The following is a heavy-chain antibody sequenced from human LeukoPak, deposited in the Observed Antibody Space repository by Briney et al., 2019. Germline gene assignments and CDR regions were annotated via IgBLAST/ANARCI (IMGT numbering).Heavy chain of an antibody. CDR3: GKGGQSSSWFWVD. V-gene: IGHV3-7*01. CDR2: TKPDGSET. J-gene: IGHJ4*02. CDR1: GFTFSTYW. Sequence: PGGSLRLSCAASGFTFSTYWMTWVRQAPEKGLEWVANTKPDGSETYYLDSVRGRFTISRDNAKNSLHLQMNSLRADDTAVYYCGKGGQSSSWFWVDWGQGTLVAVSS. D-gene: IGHD6-13*01.